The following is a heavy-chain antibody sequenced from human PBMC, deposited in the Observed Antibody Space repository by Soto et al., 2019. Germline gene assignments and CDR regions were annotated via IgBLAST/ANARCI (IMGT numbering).Heavy chain of an antibody. J-gene: IGHJ4*02. CDR2: IYHSGST. CDR1: GGSVSSTNW. D-gene: IGHD6-19*01. CDR3: ARDRAVSARGSFDY. Sequence: QVQLQESGPGLVEPSGTLSLTCAVSGGSVSSTNWWRWVRQPPGKGLEWIGEIYHSGSTYYNPSLKSRVTISVDKSKNQFSLRLSSVTAADTDVYFCARDRAVSARGSFDYWGQGTLVTVSS. V-gene: IGHV4-4*02.